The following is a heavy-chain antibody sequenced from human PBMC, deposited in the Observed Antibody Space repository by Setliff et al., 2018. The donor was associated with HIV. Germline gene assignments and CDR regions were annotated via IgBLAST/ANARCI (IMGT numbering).Heavy chain of an antibody. V-gene: IGHV5-51*01. CDR3: ARLGDDNSGYYQF. D-gene: IGHD3-22*01. CDR1: GYRFSDYW. J-gene: IGHJ4*02. Sequence: PGESLTISCKASGYRFSDYWIGWVRQMPGKCLERMGIIFPDDSDTRYSPSFQGHVTISADKSISTAYLQWSSLKASDTSIYYCARLGDDNSGYYQFWGQGTLVTVSS. CDR2: IFPDDSDT.